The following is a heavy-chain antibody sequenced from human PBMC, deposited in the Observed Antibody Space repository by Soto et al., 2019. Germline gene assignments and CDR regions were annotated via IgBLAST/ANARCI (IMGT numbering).Heavy chain of an antibody. D-gene: IGHD2-2*01. J-gene: IGHJ6*02. CDR2: IYSGGSI. Sequence: EVQLVEAGGGLIQPGGSLRLSCAASGFVVSSHYMSWVRQAPGKGLEWVSAIYSGGSIYYTDSVEGRFTFSRDVSKNMLYLQVNSQRADDTAVHYCARDRADWSSVSCYGSFYYGMDVWGQGTTVIVS. CDR3: ARDRADWSSVSCYGSFYYGMDV. CDR1: GFVVSSHY. V-gene: IGHV3-53*01.